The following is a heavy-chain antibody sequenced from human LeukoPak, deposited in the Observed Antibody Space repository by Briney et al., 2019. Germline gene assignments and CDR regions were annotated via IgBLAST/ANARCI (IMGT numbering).Heavy chain of an antibody. CDR2: IYTSGAT. D-gene: IGHD3-22*01. V-gene: IGHV4-61*02. J-gene: IGHJ4*02. CDR1: GGSISSGLYY. Sequence: PSETLSLTCTVSGGSISSGLYYWSWIRQPAGKGLEWIGRIYTSGATNYNASLKSRLTISVDTSKNQFSLKLTSVTAADTAVYYCARADTSGYFFDYWGQGTLVTVSS. CDR3: ARADTSGYFFDY.